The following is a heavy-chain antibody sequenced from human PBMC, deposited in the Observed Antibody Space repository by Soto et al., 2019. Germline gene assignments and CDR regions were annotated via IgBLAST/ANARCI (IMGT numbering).Heavy chain of an antibody. V-gene: IGHV2-5*02. Sequence: QITLKESGPTLVKPTQTLTLTCTFSGFSLSTRGVGVGWIRQPPGKALEWLALLYWDDDKGYIPSLKSRLTIPQDTSKNQVVLTVTNMDPVDTATYYCAHRPRGDRYYFDSWGQGTLVTVSS. CDR3: AHRPRGDRYYFDS. CDR2: LYWDDDK. CDR1: GFSLSTRGVG. D-gene: IGHD5-18*01. J-gene: IGHJ4*02.